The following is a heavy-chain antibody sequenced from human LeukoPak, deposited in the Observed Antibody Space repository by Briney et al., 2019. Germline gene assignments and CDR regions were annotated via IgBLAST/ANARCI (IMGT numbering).Heavy chain of an antibody. Sequence: GGSLRLSCAASGFTFRDYYMSWIRQAPGKGLEWVSYISSSSYTNYADSVKGRFTISRDNAKNSLYLQMNSLRAEDTAVYYCARERRAVAGPFYYYYGMDVWGQGTTVTVSS. CDR1: GFTFRDYY. CDR2: ISSSSYT. D-gene: IGHD6-19*01. V-gene: IGHV3-11*06. CDR3: ARERRAVAGPFYYYYGMDV. J-gene: IGHJ6*02.